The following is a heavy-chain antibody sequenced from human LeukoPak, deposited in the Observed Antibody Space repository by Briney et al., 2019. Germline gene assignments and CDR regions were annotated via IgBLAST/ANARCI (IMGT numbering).Heavy chain of an antibody. CDR3: TRGSIAYYYMDV. D-gene: IGHD3-22*01. CDR1: GGSFSPYY. Sequence: SETLSLTCAVYGGSFSPYYWSWIRQSPDKGLEWIGEINHSRSTNYNPSLKSRVTISVDTSKNQFSLKLSSVTAADTAVYYCTRGSIAYYYMDVWGKGTTVTISS. CDR2: INHSRST. V-gene: IGHV4-34*01. J-gene: IGHJ6*03.